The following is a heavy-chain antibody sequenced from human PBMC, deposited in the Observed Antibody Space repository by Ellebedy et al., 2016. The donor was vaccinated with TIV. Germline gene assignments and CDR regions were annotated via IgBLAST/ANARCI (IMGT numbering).Heavy chain of an antibody. CDR3: ARICAEYKFHYYGSGTQPAD. CDR1: GFSLSTSGMC. D-gene: IGHD3-10*01. Sequence: SGPTLVKPTQTLTLTCTFSGFSLSTSGMCVSWIRQPPGKALEWLARIDWDDDKYYSTSLKTRLTISKDTSKNQVVLTMTNMDPVDTATYYCARICAEYKFHYYGSGTQPADWGQGTLVTVSS. CDR2: IDWDDDK. J-gene: IGHJ4*02. V-gene: IGHV2-70*11.